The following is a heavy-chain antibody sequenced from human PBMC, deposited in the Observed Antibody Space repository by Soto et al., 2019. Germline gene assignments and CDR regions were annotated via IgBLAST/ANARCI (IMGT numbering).Heavy chain of an antibody. V-gene: IGHV3-33*01. D-gene: IGHD2-8*01. CDR3: ARDLVGYCTNGVCYCLDY. J-gene: IGHJ4*02. Sequence: VGSLRLSCAASGFTFSSYGMHWVRQAPGKGLEWVAVIWYDGSNKYYADSVKGRFTISRDNSKNTLYLQMNSLRAEDTAVYYCARDLVGYCTNGVCYCLDYWGQGTLVTVSS. CDR2: IWYDGSNK. CDR1: GFTFSSYG.